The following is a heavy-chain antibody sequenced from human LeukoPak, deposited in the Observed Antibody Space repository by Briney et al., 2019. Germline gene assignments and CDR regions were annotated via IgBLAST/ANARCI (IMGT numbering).Heavy chain of an antibody. CDR2: IWFDGSNK. D-gene: IGHD1-20*01. J-gene: IGHJ6*02. V-gene: IGHV3-33*01. CDR1: GFTFRSYG. Sequence: GGSLRLSCAASGFTFRSYGMHWVRQAPGKGLEWVAGIWFDGSNKNYGDSVKDRFTISRDNSKNTLFLEMNSLRGEDTAVYYCARGDLNWKPVRYAMDDWGQGTTVTVSS. CDR3: ARGDLNWKPVRYAMDD.